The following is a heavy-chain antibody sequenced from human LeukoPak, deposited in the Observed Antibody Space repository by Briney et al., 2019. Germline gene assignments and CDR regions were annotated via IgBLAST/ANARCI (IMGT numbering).Heavy chain of an antibody. CDR2: IIPIFGTA. D-gene: IGHD6-13*01. J-gene: IGHJ6*03. Sequence: GASVKVSCKASGGTLSSYAISWVRQAPGQGLEWMGGIIPIFGTANYAQKFQGRVTITADKSTSTAYMELRSLRSDDTAVYYCARGPSSSSWEYYYYYYMDVWGKGTTVTVSS. CDR3: ARGPSSSSWEYYYYYYMDV. V-gene: IGHV1-69*06. CDR1: GGTLSSYA.